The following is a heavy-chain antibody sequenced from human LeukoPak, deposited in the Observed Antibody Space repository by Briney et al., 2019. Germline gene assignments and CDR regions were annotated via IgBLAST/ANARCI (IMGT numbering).Heavy chain of an antibody. Sequence: GGSLRLSCAASGFTVSSNYMNWVRQAPGKGLEWVSIIYSGGSTYFADSVKGRFTISRDNSRNTLYLQMNSLRAEDTAVYYCARDPSIVLLTPHAFDIWGQGTMVTVSS. CDR1: GFTVSSNY. V-gene: IGHV3-66*01. CDR3: ARDPSIVLLTPHAFDI. D-gene: IGHD4-23*01. J-gene: IGHJ3*02. CDR2: IYSGGST.